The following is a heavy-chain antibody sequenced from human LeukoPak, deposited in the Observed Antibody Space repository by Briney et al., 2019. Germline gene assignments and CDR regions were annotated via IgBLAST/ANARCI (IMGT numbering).Heavy chain of an antibody. CDR2: ISSSSSTI. J-gene: IGHJ6*03. CDR1: GFTFGSYE. D-gene: IGHD5-18*01. Sequence: GGSLRLSCAASGFTFGSYEMNWVRQAPGKGLEWVSYISSSSSTIYYADSVKGRFTISRDNAKNSLYLQMNSLRAEDTAVYYCARTTEGGYTYDYFYYYYMDVWGKGTTVTISS. V-gene: IGHV3-48*01. CDR3: ARTTEGGYTYDYFYYYYMDV.